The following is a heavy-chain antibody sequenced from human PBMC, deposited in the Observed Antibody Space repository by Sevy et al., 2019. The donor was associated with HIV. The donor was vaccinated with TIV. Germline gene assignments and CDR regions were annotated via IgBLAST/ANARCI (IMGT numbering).Heavy chain of an antibody. CDR3: ARNYYDSSGYYPEYFQH. D-gene: IGHD3-22*01. J-gene: IGHJ1*01. CDR2: IYPGDSDT. Sequence: GESLKISCKGCGYSFTSYWIGWVRQMPGKGLEWMGIIYPGDSDTRYSPSFQGQVTISADKSISTAYLQWSSLKASDTAMYYCARNYYDSSGYYPEYFQHWGQGTLVTVSS. V-gene: IGHV5-51*01. CDR1: GYSFTSYW.